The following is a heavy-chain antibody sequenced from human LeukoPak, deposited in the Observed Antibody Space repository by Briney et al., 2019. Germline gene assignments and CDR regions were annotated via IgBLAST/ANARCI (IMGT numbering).Heavy chain of an antibody. CDR1: GYTFTSYY. CDR2: INPSGGST. Sequence: ASVKVSCKASGYTFTSYYMHWVRQAPGQGLEWMGIINPSGGSTSYAQKFQGRVTMTRDTSTSTVYMELSSLRSEDTAVYYCARGAPYYYDSSGYYAGYYYYYGMDVWGQGTTVTVSS. J-gene: IGHJ6*02. D-gene: IGHD3-22*01. V-gene: IGHV1-46*01. CDR3: ARGAPYYYDSSGYYAGYYYYYGMDV.